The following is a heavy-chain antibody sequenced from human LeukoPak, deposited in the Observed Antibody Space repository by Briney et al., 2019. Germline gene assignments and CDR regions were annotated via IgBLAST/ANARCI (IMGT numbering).Heavy chain of an antibody. J-gene: IGHJ6*02. D-gene: IGHD1-26*01. V-gene: IGHV1-2*06. CDR2: INPNSGGT. Sequence: ASVKVSCKASGYTFTGYYMHWVRQAPGQGLEWMGRINPNSGGTNYAQKFQGRVTMARDTSISTAYMELSRLRSDDTAVYYCARAGAGGPYYYYGMDVWGQGTTVTVSS. CDR3: ARAGAGGPYYYYGMDV. CDR1: GYTFTGYY.